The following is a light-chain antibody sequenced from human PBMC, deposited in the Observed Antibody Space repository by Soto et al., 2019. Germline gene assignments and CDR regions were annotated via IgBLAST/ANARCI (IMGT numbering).Light chain of an antibody. Sequence: EIMMTQSPATLSVSPGERATLSCRASQSVRNNIAWYQQKPGQAPRLLIYYASTRATGILARFIGSGSWTEFTLTISSLQSEDFALYYCKHYNNWPPITVGPVTRLEIK. J-gene: IGKJ5*01. CDR3: KHYNNWPPIT. CDR1: QSVRNN. V-gene: IGKV3-15*01. CDR2: YAS.